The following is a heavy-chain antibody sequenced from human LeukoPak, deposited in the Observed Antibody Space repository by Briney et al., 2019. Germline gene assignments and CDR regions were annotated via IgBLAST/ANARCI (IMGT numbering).Heavy chain of an antibody. D-gene: IGHD6-19*01. Sequence: PGGSLRLSCAASGFTFGTYWLTWVRQAPGKGLEWVANIKQDGSEKYYVDSVEGRFTISRDNSKNSLYLQMNSLRAEDTAVYYCASELVAGTDYWGQGTLVTVSS. V-gene: IGHV3-7*01. CDR1: GFTFGTYW. CDR2: IKQDGSEK. CDR3: ASELVAGTDY. J-gene: IGHJ4*02.